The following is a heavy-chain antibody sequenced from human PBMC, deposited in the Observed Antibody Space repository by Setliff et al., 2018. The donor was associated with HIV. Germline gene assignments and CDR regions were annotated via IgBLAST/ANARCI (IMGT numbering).Heavy chain of an antibody. CDR3: ARHINSYWYGDGMDV. Sequence: GESLKISCKTSGYSFTTYWIGWVRQMPGKGLEWMAILYPGDSDTRYSPSFQSQVTVSADKSIGTAYLQWNSLKASDTATYYCARHINSYWYGDGMDVWGQGTTVTVSS. D-gene: IGHD2-8*02. CDR2: LYPGDSDT. V-gene: IGHV5-51*01. CDR1: GYSFTTYW. J-gene: IGHJ6*02.